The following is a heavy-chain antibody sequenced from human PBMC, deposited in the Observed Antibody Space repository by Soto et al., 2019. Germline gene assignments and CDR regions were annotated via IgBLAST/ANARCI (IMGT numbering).Heavy chain of an antibody. D-gene: IGHD3-10*01. Sequence: ASVKVSCKASGYTFTSYGISWVRQAPGQGLEWMGWISAYNGNTNYAQKLQGRVTMTTDTSTSTAYMELRSLRSDDTAVYYCARERVRFGDLWLFDDALNIWGQGTMVTVS. CDR1: GYTFTSYG. CDR2: ISAYNGNT. CDR3: ARERVRFGDLWLFDDALNI. V-gene: IGHV1-18*01. J-gene: IGHJ3*02.